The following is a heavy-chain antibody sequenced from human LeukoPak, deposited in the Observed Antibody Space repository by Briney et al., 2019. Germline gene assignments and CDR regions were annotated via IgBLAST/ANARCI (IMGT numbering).Heavy chain of an antibody. D-gene: IGHD5-24*01. CDR2: IIPIFGTA. J-gene: IGHJ4*02. V-gene: IGHV1-69*06. Sequence: GASVKVSCKASGYTFTSYAMNWVRQAPGQGLEWMGGIIPIFGTANYAQKFQGRVTITADKSTSTAYMELSSLRSEDTAVYYCARDSVGWLQFDYWGQGTLVTVSS. CDR1: GYTFTSYA. CDR3: ARDSVGWLQFDY.